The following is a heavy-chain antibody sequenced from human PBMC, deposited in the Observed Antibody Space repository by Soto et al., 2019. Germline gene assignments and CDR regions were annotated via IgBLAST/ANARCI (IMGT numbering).Heavy chain of an antibody. V-gene: IGHV2-5*02. D-gene: IGHD3-10*01. J-gene: IGHJ5*02. CDR1: GFSLSTNGVG. CDR3: AHRQDGDNLAGAYNWFDP. Sequence: SGPTLVNPTQTLTLTCTFSGFSLSTNGVGVGWIRQPPGKALEWLALIYWDDDKRYSPSLKSRLTITKDTSKNQVVLTMTNMDPVDTATYYCAHRQDGDNLAGAYNWFDPWGQGTLVTVSS. CDR2: IYWDDDK.